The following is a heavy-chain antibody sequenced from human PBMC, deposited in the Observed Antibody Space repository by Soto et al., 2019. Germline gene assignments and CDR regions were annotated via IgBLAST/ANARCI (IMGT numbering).Heavy chain of an antibody. V-gene: IGHV3-30*18. CDR3: AKEGSSSSFDP. D-gene: IGHD6-6*01. Sequence: QVQLVESGGGVVQPGRSLRLSCVASGFTFSSYGMHWVRQAPGKGLEWVAVISYDGSNKYYADSVKGRFTISRDNSKNTLYLQMNSLRAEDTAVYYCAKEGSSSSFDPWGQGTLVTVSS. J-gene: IGHJ5*02. CDR1: GFTFSSYG. CDR2: ISYDGSNK.